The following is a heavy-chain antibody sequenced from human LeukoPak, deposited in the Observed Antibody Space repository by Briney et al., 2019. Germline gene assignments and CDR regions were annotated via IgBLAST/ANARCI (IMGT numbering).Heavy chain of an antibody. V-gene: IGHV1-69*04. J-gene: IGHJ4*02. CDR2: IIPILGIA. CDR3: ASSVAARSTRDLDY. CDR1: GGTFSSYA. Sequence: SVMVSCKASGGTFSSYAISWVRQAPGQGLEWMGRIIPILGIANYAQKFQGRVTITADKSTSTAYMELSSLRSEDTAVYYCASSVAARSTRDLDYWGQGTLVTVSS. D-gene: IGHD6-13*01.